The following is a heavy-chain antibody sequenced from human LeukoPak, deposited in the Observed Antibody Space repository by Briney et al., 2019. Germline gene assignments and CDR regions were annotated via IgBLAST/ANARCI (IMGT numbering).Heavy chain of an antibody. CDR2: ISSSSSTI. D-gene: IGHD5-18*01. Sequence: PGGSLRLSCAASGFTFSRFSINWVRQAPGKGLEWVSYISSSSSTIYYADSVKGRFTISGDNSKNTLYLQMNSLRAEDAAVYYCAKTPTGYSYGQYYFDYWGQGTLVTVSS. V-gene: IGHV3-48*01. CDR1: GFTFSRFS. CDR3: AKTPTGYSYGQYYFDY. J-gene: IGHJ4*02.